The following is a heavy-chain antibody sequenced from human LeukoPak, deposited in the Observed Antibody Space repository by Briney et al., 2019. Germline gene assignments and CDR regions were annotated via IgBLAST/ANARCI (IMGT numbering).Heavy chain of an antibody. CDR3: ARTKLGDAFDI. D-gene: IGHD7-27*01. Sequence: GSLRLSCAASGFTFSSYAMSWVRQAPGKGLEWIGSIYYSGSTYYNPSLKSRVTISVDTSKNQFSLKLSSVTAADTAVYYCARTKLGDAFDIWGQGTMVTVSS. CDR1: GFTFSSYA. J-gene: IGHJ3*02. V-gene: IGHV4-39*01. CDR2: IYYSGST.